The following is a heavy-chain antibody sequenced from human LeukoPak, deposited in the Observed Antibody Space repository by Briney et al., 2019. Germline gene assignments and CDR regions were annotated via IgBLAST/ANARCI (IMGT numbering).Heavy chain of an antibody. D-gene: IGHD2-8*01. CDR3: ARGIVPTERVHRSSFGY. Sequence: GGSLRLSCAASGFTFSSYSMHWVREAPGKGLEWVSVISYDGSNKYYADSVKGRFTISRDNSKNTLYLQMNSLRAEDTAVYYCARGIVPTERVHRSSFGYWGQGTLVTVSS. CDR1: GFTFSSYS. J-gene: IGHJ4*02. CDR2: ISYDGSNK. V-gene: IGHV3-30-3*01.